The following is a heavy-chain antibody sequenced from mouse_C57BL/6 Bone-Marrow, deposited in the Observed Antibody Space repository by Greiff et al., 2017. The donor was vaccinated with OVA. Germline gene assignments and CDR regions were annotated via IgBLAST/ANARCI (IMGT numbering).Heavy chain of an antibody. Sequence: VQLQQPGTELVKPGASVTLSCKASGYTFTDYEMHWVKQTPVHGLEWIGAIDPETGGTAYNQKFKGKAILTADKSSSTAYMELRSLTSEDSAVYYCTRGSYYGYDWYFDVWGTGTTVTVSS. V-gene: IGHV1-15*01. CDR3: TRGSYYGYDWYFDV. D-gene: IGHD2-2*01. J-gene: IGHJ1*03. CDR1: GYTFTDYE. CDR2: IDPETGGT.